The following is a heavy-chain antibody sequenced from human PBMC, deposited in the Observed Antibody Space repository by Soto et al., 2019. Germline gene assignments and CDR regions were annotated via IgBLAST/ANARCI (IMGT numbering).Heavy chain of an antibody. CDR1: GFTFRTHA. CDR3: AKGPYDHESSGRPNGYFDH. V-gene: IGHV3-23*01. CDR2: VSGSGSDT. Sequence: EVQLLESGGGLVQPGGSLRLSCAASGFTFRTHAMSWVRQAPGKGLEWVSVVSGSGSDTYYADSVKGRFTISRDNSNNTLFLQVNSLRAEDAAVYYCAKGPYDHESSGRPNGYFDHWGQGALVTVSS. J-gene: IGHJ4*02. D-gene: IGHD3-22*01.